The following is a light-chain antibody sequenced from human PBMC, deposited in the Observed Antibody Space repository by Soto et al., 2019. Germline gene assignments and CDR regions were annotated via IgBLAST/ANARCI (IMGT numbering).Light chain of an antibody. V-gene: IGKV3-15*01. CDR1: QSVNSN. Sequence: EKVMTQSPATLSVSPGERATLSCRASQSVNSNLAWYQQKPGQAPRLLIYDASTRATGIPARFSGSGSGTEFTLTISSLQSEDLAVYYCQQYDDWPETFGQGTKVEIK. CDR3: QQYDDWPET. CDR2: DAS. J-gene: IGKJ1*01.